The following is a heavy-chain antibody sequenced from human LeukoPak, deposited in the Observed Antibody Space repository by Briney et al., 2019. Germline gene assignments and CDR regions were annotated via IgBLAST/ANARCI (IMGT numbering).Heavy chain of an antibody. CDR1: GASFRSSNYY. Sequence: SETLSLTCSLSGASFRSSNYYWAWIRQSPGKGLEWIGSIYFNGNTYHNPSLKSRVTISIDTSKNQFSLKLSSVTAADTAVYYCARGLVVVGYFDYWGQGTLVTVSS. CDR2: IYFNGNT. J-gene: IGHJ4*02. CDR3: ARGLVVVGYFDY. D-gene: IGHD3-22*01. V-gene: IGHV4-39*07.